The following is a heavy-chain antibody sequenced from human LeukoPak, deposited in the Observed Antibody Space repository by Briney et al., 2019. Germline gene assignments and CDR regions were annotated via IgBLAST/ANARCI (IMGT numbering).Heavy chain of an antibody. J-gene: IGHJ3*02. CDR3: AKGHAINYFDSRNAFDI. V-gene: IGHV3-23*01. D-gene: IGHD3-22*01. CDR2: SSGSGGST. Sequence: GGSLRLSCAASGFTFSSYAMSWVRQAPGKGLECVSASSGSGGSTYYADSVKGRFTISRDNSKNTLCLQMNSLRAEDTAVYYCAKGHAINYFDSRNAFDIWGQGTMVTVSS. CDR1: GFTFSSYA.